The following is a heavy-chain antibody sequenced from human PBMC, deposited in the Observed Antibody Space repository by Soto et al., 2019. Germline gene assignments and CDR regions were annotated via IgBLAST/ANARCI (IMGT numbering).Heavy chain of an antibody. D-gene: IGHD3-22*01. CDR3: ARDVKQYYYDSSGGGFDY. J-gene: IGHJ4*02. Sequence: ASLKVSCKSSGYPFTSYVISWVRQAPGQGLEWMGWISAYNGNTKYEQKLQGRVTMTTDTSTSTAYMELRSLRSDDTAVYYCARDVKQYYYDSSGGGFDYWGQGTLVTVSS. CDR1: GYPFTSYV. V-gene: IGHV1-18*01. CDR2: ISAYNGNT.